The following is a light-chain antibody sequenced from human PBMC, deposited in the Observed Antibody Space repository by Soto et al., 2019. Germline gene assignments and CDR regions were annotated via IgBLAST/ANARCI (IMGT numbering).Light chain of an antibody. CDR2: EVS. J-gene: IGLJ1*01. V-gene: IGLV2-14*01. CDR3: CSYTSAITYV. Sequence: QSVLTQPASVSGSPGQSITISCTGTRSDVGGYNYVSWYQQHPGKAPKVMIYEVSNRPSGVSNRFSGSKSGNTASLTISGLQPEDEADYYCCSYTSAITYVFGTGTKLTVL. CDR1: RSDVGGYNY.